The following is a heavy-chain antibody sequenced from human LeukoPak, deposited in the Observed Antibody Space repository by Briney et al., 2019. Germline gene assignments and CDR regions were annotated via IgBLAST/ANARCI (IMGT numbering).Heavy chain of an antibody. D-gene: IGHD5-12*01. J-gene: IGHJ4*02. V-gene: IGHV4-59*01. CDR3: ARGPYSGYTLRPLDY. CDR2: IYYSGSI. Sequence: SETLSLTCTVSGVSISTYSWSWIRQSPGKGLEWIGHIYYSGSIKYNPSLKSRVTISLDTSKNQFSLKLTSVIAADTAVYYCARGPYSGYTLRPLDYWGQGTLVTVSS. CDR1: GVSISTYS.